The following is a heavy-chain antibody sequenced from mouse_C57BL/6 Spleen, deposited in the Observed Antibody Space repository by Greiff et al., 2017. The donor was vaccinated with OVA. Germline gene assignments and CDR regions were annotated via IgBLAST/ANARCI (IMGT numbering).Heavy chain of an antibody. CDR1: GYAFSSSW. Sequence: QVTLKVSGPELVKPGASVKISCKASGYAFSSSWMNWVKQRPGKGLEWIGRIYPGDGDTNYNGKFKGKATLTADKSSSTAYMQLSSLTSEDSAVYFCARSLLGTGAMDYWGQGTSVTVSS. CDR3: ARSLLGTGAMDY. CDR2: IYPGDGDT. J-gene: IGHJ4*01. V-gene: IGHV1-82*01. D-gene: IGHD4-1*01.